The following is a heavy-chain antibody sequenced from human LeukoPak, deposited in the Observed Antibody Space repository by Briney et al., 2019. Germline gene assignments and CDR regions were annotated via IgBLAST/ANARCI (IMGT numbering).Heavy chain of an antibody. CDR1: GFTFSSYA. Sequence: GGSLRLSCAASGFTFSSYAVSWVRQAPGKGLEWASAISGSGGSTHYADSVKGRFTISRDNSKNTLYLQMNSLRAEDTAVYYCAKDLLRGIAARRLGYWGQGTLVTVSS. D-gene: IGHD6-6*01. CDR2: ISGSGGST. CDR3: AKDLLRGIAARRLGY. J-gene: IGHJ4*02. V-gene: IGHV3-23*01.